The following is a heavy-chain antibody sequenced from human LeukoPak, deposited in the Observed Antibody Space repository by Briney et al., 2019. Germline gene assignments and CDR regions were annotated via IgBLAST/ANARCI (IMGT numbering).Heavy chain of an antibody. Sequence: GASVTVSCKASGYTFTSYAMNWVRQAPGQGLEWMGWINTNTGNPTYAQGFTGRFVFSLDTSVSTAYLQISSLKAEDTAVYYCARDVYSSSWYYFDYWGQGTLVTVSS. V-gene: IGHV7-4-1*02. D-gene: IGHD6-13*01. CDR3: ARDVYSSSWYYFDY. J-gene: IGHJ4*02. CDR2: INTNTGNP. CDR1: GYTFTSYA.